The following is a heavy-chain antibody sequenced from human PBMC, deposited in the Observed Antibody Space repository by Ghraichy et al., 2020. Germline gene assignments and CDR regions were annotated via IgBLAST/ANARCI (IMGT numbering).Heavy chain of an antibody. Sequence: ASVKVSCKASGYTFTSYDINWVRQATGQGLEWMGWMNPNSGNTGYAQKFQGRVTMTRNTSISTAYMELSSLRSEDTAVYYCARDWAYDSSGYYSTNYGMDVWGQGTTVTVSS. J-gene: IGHJ6*02. V-gene: IGHV1-8*01. CDR2: MNPNSGNT. CDR3: ARDWAYDSSGYYSTNYGMDV. D-gene: IGHD3-22*01. CDR1: GYTFTSYD.